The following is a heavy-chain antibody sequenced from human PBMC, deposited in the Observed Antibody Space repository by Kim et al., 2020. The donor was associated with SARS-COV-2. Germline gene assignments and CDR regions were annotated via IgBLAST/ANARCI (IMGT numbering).Heavy chain of an antibody. CDR2: ISYDGSNK. CDR3: AKDHSGGYDLYYFDY. CDR1: GFTFSSYG. V-gene: IGHV3-30*18. J-gene: IGHJ4*02. D-gene: IGHD5-12*01. Sequence: GGSLRLSCAASGFTFSSYGMHWVRQAPGKGLEWVAVISYDGSNKYYADSVKGRFTISRDNSKNTLYLQMNSLRAEDTAVYYCAKDHSGGYDLYYFDYWGQGTLVTVSS.